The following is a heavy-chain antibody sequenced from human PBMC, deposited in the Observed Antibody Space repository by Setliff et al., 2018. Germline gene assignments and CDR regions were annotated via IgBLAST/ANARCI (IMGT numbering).Heavy chain of an antibody. CDR2: MNPNSGNT. V-gene: IGHV1-8*03. CDR1: GYTFTSYD. CDR3: ARVKVIVGATPRTYYMDV. Sequence: ASVKVSCKASGYTFTSYDINWVRQATGQGLEWMGWMNPNSGNTGYAQKFQGRVTITRNTSISTAYMELSSLRSXDTAVYYCARVKVIVGATPRTYYMDVWGKGTTVTVSS. D-gene: IGHD1-26*01. J-gene: IGHJ6*03.